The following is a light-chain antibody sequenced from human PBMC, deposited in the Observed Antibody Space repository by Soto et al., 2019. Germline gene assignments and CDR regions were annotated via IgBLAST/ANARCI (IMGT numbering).Light chain of an antibody. J-gene: IGKJ5*01. CDR2: EVS. CDR1: HDISTL. V-gene: IGKV1-9*01. Sequence: DIQLTQSPSLLSASIGDRVTITCRASHDISTLLAWYQQKPGKAPKLLIYEVSTLQSGVPSRFSGSGSGTEFTLTISGLLPEDFAAYHCQQLYTLPFTFGQGTRL. CDR3: QQLYTLPFT.